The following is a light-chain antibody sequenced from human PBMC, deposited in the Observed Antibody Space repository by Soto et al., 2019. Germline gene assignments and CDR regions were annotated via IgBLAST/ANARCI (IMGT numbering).Light chain of an antibody. V-gene: IGKV3-15*01. CDR3: QPHNNWPRT. CDR2: GAS. Sequence: EIVMTQSPATLSVSPGERATLSCRASQSVSSNLAWYQQKPGQAPRLLIYGASTRATGIPARFSGSGSGTEFTPTISSLQSEDFDVYYCQPHNNWPRTLGQGTNVDIK. J-gene: IGKJ1*01. CDR1: QSVSSN.